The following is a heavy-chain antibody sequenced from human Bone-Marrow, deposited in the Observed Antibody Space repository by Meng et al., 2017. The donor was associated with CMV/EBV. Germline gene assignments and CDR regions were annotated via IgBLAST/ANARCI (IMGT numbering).Heavy chain of an antibody. Sequence: GESLKISCAASGFTFSSYWMSWVRQAPGKGLEWVAFIRYDGSNKYYADSVEGRFTIARDNSKNTLYLQMNSLRAEDTAVYYCVKGNPHHDYWGRGTVVTFPS. CDR1: GFTFSSYW. CDR2: IRYDGSNK. CDR3: VKGNPHHDY. D-gene: IGHD1-14*01. J-gene: IGHJ4*02. V-gene: IGHV3-30*02.